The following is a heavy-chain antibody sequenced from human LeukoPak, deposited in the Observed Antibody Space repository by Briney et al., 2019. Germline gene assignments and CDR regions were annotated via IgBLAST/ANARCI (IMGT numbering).Heavy chain of an antibody. V-gene: IGHV4-39*07. D-gene: IGHD6-13*01. J-gene: IGHJ5*02. CDR1: GGSISSSSYY. CDR3: ARDAAAGTTSFDP. Sequence: SETLSLTCTVSGGSISSSSYYWGWIRQPPGKGLEWIGSIYYSGSTYYNPSLKSRVTISVDTSKNQFSLKLSSVTAADTAVYYCARDAAAGTTSFDPWGQGTLVTVSS. CDR2: IYYSGST.